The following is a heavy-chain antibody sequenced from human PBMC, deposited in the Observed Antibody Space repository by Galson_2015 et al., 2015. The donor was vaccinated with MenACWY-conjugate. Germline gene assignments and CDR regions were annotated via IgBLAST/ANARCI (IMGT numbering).Heavy chain of an antibody. Sequence: SLRLSCAAAGFTFSSIGMHWVRQTPGKGLEWVSSISGDSLYIYYADSMRGRFTISRDNAKNSLYLQMNSLRAEDTAVYYCARSPIKTYLDYWGQGILVTVSS. CDR3: ARSPIKTYLDY. J-gene: IGHJ4*02. D-gene: IGHD5/OR15-5a*01. CDR2: ISGDSLYI. CDR1: GFTFSSIG. V-gene: IGHV3-21*01.